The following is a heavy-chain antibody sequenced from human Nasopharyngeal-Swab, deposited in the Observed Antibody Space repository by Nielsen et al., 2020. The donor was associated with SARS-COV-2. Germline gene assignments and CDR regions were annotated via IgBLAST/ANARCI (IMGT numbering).Heavy chain of an antibody. V-gene: IGHV4-59*01. CDR2: MYDNEYT. CDR1: GASMSGYS. CDR3: ARENWQLANVFDI. D-gene: IGHD6-19*01. J-gene: IGHJ3*02. Sequence: SETLSLTCTVSGASMSGYSWSWIRQPPGQGLEWIAFMYDNEYTNYNPSLRGRATISLDTSKNQFSLKVTSLTAADTAVYYCARENWQLANVFDIWGQGTMVTVSS.